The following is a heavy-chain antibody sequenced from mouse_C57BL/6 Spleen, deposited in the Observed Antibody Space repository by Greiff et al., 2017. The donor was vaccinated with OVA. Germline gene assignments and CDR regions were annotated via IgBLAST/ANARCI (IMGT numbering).Heavy chain of an antibody. CDR3: ARQRGYDDYETWFAY. J-gene: IGHJ3*01. Sequence: EVQGVESGGGLVQPGGSLKLSCAASGFTFSDYYMYWVRQTPEKRLEWVAYISNGGGSTYYPDTVKGRFTISRDNAKNTLYLQMSRLKSEDTAMYYCARQRGYDDYETWFAYWGQGTLVTVSA. CDR2: ISNGGGST. V-gene: IGHV5-12*01. CDR1: GFTFSDYY. D-gene: IGHD2-4*01.